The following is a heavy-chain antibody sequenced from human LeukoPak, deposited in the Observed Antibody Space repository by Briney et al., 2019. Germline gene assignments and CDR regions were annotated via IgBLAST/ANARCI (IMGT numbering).Heavy chain of an antibody. Sequence: GGSPRLSCAASGFTFSSYEMNWVRQAPGKGLEWVSYISSSGSTIYYADSVKGRFTISRDNSKNTLYLQMNSLRAEDTAVYYCAKEGVPSKPKYSYGYYYYYYMDVWGKGTTVTVSS. V-gene: IGHV3-48*03. CDR2: ISSSGSTI. D-gene: IGHD5-18*01. CDR3: AKEGVPSKPKYSYGYYYYYYMDV. CDR1: GFTFSSYE. J-gene: IGHJ6*03.